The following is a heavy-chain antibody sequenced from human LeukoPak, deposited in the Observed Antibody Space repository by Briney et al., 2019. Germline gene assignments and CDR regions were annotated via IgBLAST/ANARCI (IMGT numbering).Heavy chain of an antibody. V-gene: IGHV1-2*02. CDR2: INPNSGGT. Sequence: ASVKVSCKAPGYTFTGYYMHWVRQAPGQGLEWMGWINPNSGGTNYAQKFQGRVTMTRDTSISTAYMELSRLRSDDTAVYYCANLGHSGSYSDYWGQGTLVTVSS. J-gene: IGHJ4*02. CDR3: ANLGHSGSYSDY. D-gene: IGHD3-10*01. CDR1: GYTFTGYY.